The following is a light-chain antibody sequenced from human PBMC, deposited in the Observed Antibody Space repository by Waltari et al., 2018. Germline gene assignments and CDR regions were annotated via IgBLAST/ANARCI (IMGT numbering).Light chain of an antibody. CDR2: DDS. CDR1: SGGRQC. V-gene: IGLV3-21*02. J-gene: IGLJ2*01. CDR3: QVWDSGSDHVV. Sequence: SYVLTQPPSVSVAPGQPARITCGGNSGGRQCVPWYRQRPGQAPVLLVSDDSDRPSGTHDRFSGSASGNTATLTISGVEAGDEADYYCQVWDSGSDHVVFGGGTKLTVL.